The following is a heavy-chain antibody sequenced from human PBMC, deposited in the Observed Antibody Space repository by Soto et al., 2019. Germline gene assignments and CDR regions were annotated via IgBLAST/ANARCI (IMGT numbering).Heavy chain of an antibody. D-gene: IGHD3-3*01. CDR2: INSDGSIA. CDR1: GFIFNTYW. Sequence: GGSLRLSCAASGFIFNTYWMHWVRQAPGKGLVWISRINSDGSIADYADSVRGRITISRDNTKNTVYLQMNSLRVEDTAVYYCARDRFTMFGVVTYYYYGMDVWGQGTTVNVSS. V-gene: IGHV3-74*01. CDR3: ARDRFTMFGVVTYYYYGMDV. J-gene: IGHJ6*02.